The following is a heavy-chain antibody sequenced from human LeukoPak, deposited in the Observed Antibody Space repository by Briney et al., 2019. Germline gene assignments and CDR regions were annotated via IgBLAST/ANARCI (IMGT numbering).Heavy chain of an antibody. Sequence: GGSLRLSCAASGFTFSSYWMHWVRQAPGKGLVWVSRINSDGSSTSYADSVKGRFTISRDNAKNTLYLQMNSLRAEDTAVYYCAKDPGGYSYGLNYFDYWGQGTLVTVSS. J-gene: IGHJ4*02. CDR1: GFTFSSYW. CDR2: INSDGSST. D-gene: IGHD5-18*01. CDR3: AKDPGGYSYGLNYFDY. V-gene: IGHV3-74*01.